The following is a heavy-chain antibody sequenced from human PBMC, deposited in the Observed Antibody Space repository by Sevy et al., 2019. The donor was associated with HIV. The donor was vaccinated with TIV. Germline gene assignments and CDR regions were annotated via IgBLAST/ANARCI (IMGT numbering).Heavy chain of an antibody. J-gene: IGHJ1*01. V-gene: IGHV1-3*01. D-gene: IGHD2-15*01. CDR3: ARGLFKEYCSGGSCYVERYFQH. CDR2: INAGNGNT. CDR1: GYTFTSYA. Sequence: ASVKVSCKASGYTFTSYAMHWVRQAPGQRLEWMGWINAGNGNTKYSQKSQGRVTITRDTSASTAYMELSSLRSEDTAVYYCARGLFKEYCSGGSCYVERYFQHWGQGTLVTASS.